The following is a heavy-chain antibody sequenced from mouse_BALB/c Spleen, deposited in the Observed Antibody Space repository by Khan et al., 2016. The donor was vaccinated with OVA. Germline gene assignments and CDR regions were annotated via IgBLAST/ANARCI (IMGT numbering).Heavy chain of an antibody. J-gene: IGHJ2*01. D-gene: IGHD2-1*01. Sequence: EVQLVESGPGLVKPSQSLSLTCTVTGYSITSGYAWNWIRQFPGNKLEWMGYISYSGSTSYNPSLKSRISITRDTSKNQFFLQLNSVTTEDTATYYCARSYGNYLDYWGQGTTLTVSS. CDR3: ARSYGNYLDY. V-gene: IGHV3-2*02. CDR2: ISYSGST. CDR1: GYSITSGYA.